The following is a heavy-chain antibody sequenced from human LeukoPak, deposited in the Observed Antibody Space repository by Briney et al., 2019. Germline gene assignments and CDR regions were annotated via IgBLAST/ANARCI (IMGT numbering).Heavy chain of an antibody. D-gene: IGHD3-9*01. Sequence: GGSLRLSCAASGFTFSSYAMSWVRQAPGKGLEWVSAISGSGGSTYYADSVKGRFTISRDNSKNTLYLQMNSLRAEDTAVYYVTILNYYYYYMGVWGKGTTVTVSS. J-gene: IGHJ6*03. CDR1: GFTFSSYA. CDR3: TILNYYYYYMGV. V-gene: IGHV3-23*01. CDR2: ISGSGGST.